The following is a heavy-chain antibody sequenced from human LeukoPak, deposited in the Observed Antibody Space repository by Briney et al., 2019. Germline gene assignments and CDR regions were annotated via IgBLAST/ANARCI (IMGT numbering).Heavy chain of an antibody. D-gene: IGHD3-10*01. CDR1: GHTFTSYY. CDR3: ARDDGWFGESLTPDY. Sequence: GASVKVSCKASGHTFTSYYMHWVRQAPGQGLEWMGIINPSGGSTSYAQKFQGRVTMTRDTSTGTVYMELSSLRSEDTAVYYCARDDGWFGESLTPDYWGQGTLVTVSS. CDR2: INPSGGST. V-gene: IGHV1-46*01. J-gene: IGHJ4*02.